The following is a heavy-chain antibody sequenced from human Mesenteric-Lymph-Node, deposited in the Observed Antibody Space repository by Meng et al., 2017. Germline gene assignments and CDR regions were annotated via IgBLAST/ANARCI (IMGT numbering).Heavy chain of an antibody. J-gene: IGHJ3*02. V-gene: IGHV3-11*04. Sequence: GESLKISCAASGFTFSDYFMAWIRQAPGKGLERVSYISGSADTIHYADSVKGRFTISRDNAKNSLYLQMNSLRAEDTAVYYCARVEYLWFGELFSESGAFDIWGQGTMVTVSS. CDR2: ISGSADTI. D-gene: IGHD3-10*01. CDR1: GFTFSDYF. CDR3: ARVEYLWFGELFSESGAFDI.